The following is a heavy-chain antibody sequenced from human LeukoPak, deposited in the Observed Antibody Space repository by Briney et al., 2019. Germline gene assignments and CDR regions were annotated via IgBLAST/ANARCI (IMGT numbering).Heavy chain of an antibody. V-gene: IGHV4-59*01. J-gene: IGHJ4*02. CDR3: ARGGGWWDGSRKGYYFDY. CDR2: IYYSGST. Sequence: PSETLSLTCTVYGGSISSYYWSWIRQPPGKGLEWIGYIYYSGSTNYNPSFKSRVPISVDTTKNQFSLKLSSVTAADTAVYYGARGGGWWDGSRKGYYFDYWGQGTLVTVSS. CDR1: GGSISSYY. D-gene: IGHD1-26*01.